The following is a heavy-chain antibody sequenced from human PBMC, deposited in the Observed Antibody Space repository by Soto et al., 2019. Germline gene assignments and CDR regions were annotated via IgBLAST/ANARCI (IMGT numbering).Heavy chain of an antibody. V-gene: IGHV1-69*06. D-gene: IGHD3-3*01. J-gene: IGHJ5*02. CDR2: IIPIFGTA. CDR3: ASTYYDFWTGYYYICS. Sequence: GASVKVSCKASGGTFSCYAISWVRQAPGQGLEWMGGIIPIFGTANYAQKFQGRVTITADKSTSTAYMELSSLRSEDTAVYYCASTYYDFWTGYYYICSWGQEAVVTVS. CDR1: GGTFSCYA.